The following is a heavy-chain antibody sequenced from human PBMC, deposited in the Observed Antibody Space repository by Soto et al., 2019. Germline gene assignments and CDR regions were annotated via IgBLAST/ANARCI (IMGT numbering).Heavy chain of an antibody. Sequence: QVQLVQSGAEVKKPGASVKVSCTASGYTFTSHSISWVRRAPGEGLEWVGWISAYNGYTNYAQNFQGRVTMTTDESTSTAYMELRSLRSDDTAVYYCARVGYYYGSGSYLFDPWGQGTLVTVTS. D-gene: IGHD3-10*01. J-gene: IGHJ5*02. V-gene: IGHV1-18*01. CDR3: ARVGYYYGSGSYLFDP. CDR1: GYTFTSHS. CDR2: ISAYNGYT.